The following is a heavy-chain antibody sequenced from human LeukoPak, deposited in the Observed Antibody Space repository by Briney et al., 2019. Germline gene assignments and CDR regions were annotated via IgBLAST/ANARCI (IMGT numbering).Heavy chain of an antibody. CDR3: ARYSSSWYSSGSNFDY. D-gene: IGHD6-13*01. J-gene: IGHJ4*02. V-gene: IGHV4-39*01. CDR1: GGSVSSSSYY. CDR2: IYFSGDT. Sequence: PSETLSLTYTVSGGSVSSSSYYWGWIRQPPGGGLEWIGSIYFSGDTYYNPSLKSRVTISVDTSKNQVSLRLSSVTAADTAVYYCARYSSSWYSSGSNFDYWGQGTLVTVSS.